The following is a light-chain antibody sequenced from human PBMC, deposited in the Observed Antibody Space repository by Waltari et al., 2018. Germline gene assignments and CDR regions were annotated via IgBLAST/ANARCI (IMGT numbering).Light chain of an antibody. Sequence: EIVLTQSPGTLPLSPGDRAALSCRASQSVNSNYLAWYQQKPGQAPRLLIAGTSSRATGIPDRFSGSGSGTDFTLTISRLEPGDFAVYYCHQYVSSPPTFGQGTKVEIK. CDR2: GTS. V-gene: IGKV3-20*01. CDR3: HQYVSSPPT. CDR1: QSVNSNY. J-gene: IGKJ1*01.